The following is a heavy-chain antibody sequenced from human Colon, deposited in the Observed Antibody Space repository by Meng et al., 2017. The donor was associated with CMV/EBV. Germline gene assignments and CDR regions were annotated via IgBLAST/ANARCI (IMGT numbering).Heavy chain of an antibody. J-gene: IGHJ4*02. D-gene: IGHD3-16*01. Sequence: GESLKISCSASGFPLSDYYIMWIRQAPGKGLEWVSVFYSGNTTDYADSLKGRFTVSRDNTKNSLYLQMNSLRAEDTAVYYCARDPWGYYWGQGTLVTVSS. CDR2: FYSGNTT. CDR1: GFPLSDYY. CDR3: ARDPWGYY. V-gene: IGHV3-69-1*01.